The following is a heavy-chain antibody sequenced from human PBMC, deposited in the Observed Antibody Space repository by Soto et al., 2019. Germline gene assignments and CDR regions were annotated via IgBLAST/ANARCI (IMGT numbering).Heavy chain of an antibody. D-gene: IGHD3-10*01. Sequence: GSLRLSSTASGFTCDDHAVSWVRQGPGKGLEWVGYIRSRNYGGTTEYAASVKGRITISRDDSKSVANLQMNSLTTEDTAVYYCTTSPLGVDAFDIWGQGTMVTVSS. V-gene: IGHV3-49*04. CDR1: GFTCDDHA. CDR3: TTSPLGVDAFDI. J-gene: IGHJ3*02. CDR2: IRSRNYGGTT.